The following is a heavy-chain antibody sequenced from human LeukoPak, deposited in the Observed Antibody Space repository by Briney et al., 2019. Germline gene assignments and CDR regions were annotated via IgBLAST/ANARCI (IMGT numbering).Heavy chain of an antibody. CDR2: IYYSGST. Sequence: PSETQSLTCTVSGGSISSSSYYWGWIRQPPGKGLEWIGSIYYSGSTYYNPSLKSRVTISVDTSKNQFSLKLSSVTAADTAVYYCARRAISGSSFDYWGQGTLVTVSS. J-gene: IGHJ4*02. D-gene: IGHD1-26*01. CDR3: ARRAISGSSFDY. V-gene: IGHV4-39*01. CDR1: GGSISSSSYY.